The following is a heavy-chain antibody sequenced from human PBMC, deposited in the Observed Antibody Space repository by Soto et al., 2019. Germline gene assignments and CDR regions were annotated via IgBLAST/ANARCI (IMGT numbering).Heavy chain of an antibody. Sequence: QVQLVQSGAEVKKPGASVKVYCKASGYTFTSYGITWVRPAPGQGLEWMGWISAYNGNTNYAQTLQGRVTMTTDTSTSTAYMVRRSLRSDDRAVYYCGRWYVWGSYRCFDYWGQGTLGTVSA. CDR1: GYTFTSYG. CDR3: GRWYVWGSYRCFDY. CDR2: ISAYNGNT. V-gene: IGHV1-18*01. D-gene: IGHD3-16*02. J-gene: IGHJ4*02.